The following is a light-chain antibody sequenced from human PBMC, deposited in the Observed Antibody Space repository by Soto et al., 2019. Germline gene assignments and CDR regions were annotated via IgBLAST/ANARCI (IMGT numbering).Light chain of an antibody. V-gene: IGKV1-5*01. Sequence: DIQMTQSPSSLSASVGDRVTVTCRASQSFSNWFAWYQQKPGKAPKLLIYDVSSLESGVPSRFSGGGSGTEFSLTITNLQPDDFATYYCQQFRTFGQGTKVDI. CDR3: QQFRT. CDR2: DVS. J-gene: IGKJ1*01. CDR1: QSFSNW.